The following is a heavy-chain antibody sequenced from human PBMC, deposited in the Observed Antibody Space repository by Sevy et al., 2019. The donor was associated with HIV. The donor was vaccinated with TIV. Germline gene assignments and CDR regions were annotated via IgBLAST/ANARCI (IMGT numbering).Heavy chain of an antibody. CDR1: GITFSNGW. CDR3: STRGGF. J-gene: IGHJ4*02. D-gene: IGHD1-26*01. Sequence: GGSLRLSCAASGITFSNGWMSRIRQAPRKGLEWVGRIKSKPYGGTADYAAPVKDRFTISRDDSKNTLYLQMNSLKTEDTAVYFCSTRGGFWGQGTVVTVSS. CDR2: IKSKPYGGTA. V-gene: IGHV3-15*01.